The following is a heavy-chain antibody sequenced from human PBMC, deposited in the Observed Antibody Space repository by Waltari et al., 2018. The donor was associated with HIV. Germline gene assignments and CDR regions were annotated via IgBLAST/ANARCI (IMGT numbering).Heavy chain of an antibody. Sequence: QLQLQESGPGLGKPSETLSLTGTVSGGSISSRSYYWGWIRQPPGKGLDWIGSIYYSGSTYYNPSLKSRVTISVDTSKNQFSLKLSSVTAADTAVYYCARDGGEYGYYYGMDVWGQGTTVTVSS. CDR2: IYYSGST. D-gene: IGHD3-16*01. V-gene: IGHV4-39*07. CDR1: GGSISSRSYY. J-gene: IGHJ6*02. CDR3: ARDGGEYGYYYGMDV.